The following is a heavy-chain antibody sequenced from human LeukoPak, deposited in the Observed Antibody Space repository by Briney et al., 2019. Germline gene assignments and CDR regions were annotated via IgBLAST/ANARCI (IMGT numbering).Heavy chain of an antibody. CDR3: ARDLGWELQGTYYFDY. J-gene: IGHJ4*02. V-gene: IGHV3-30-3*01. CDR1: GFTFSSYA. CDR2: ISYDGSNK. Sequence: GGSLRLSCAASGFTFSSYAMHWVRQAPGKGLEWVAVISYDGSNKYYADSVKGRFTISRDNSKNTLYLQMNSLRAEDTAVYCCARDLGWELQGTYYFDYWGQGTLVTVSS. D-gene: IGHD1-26*01.